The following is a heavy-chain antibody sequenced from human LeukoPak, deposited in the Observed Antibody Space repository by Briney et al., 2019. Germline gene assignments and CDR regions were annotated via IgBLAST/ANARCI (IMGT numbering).Heavy chain of an antibody. CDR2: ISYDGSNK. J-gene: IGHJ4*02. D-gene: IGHD5/OR15-5a*01. Sequence: PGGSLRLSCAASGFTFSSYGMHWVRQAPGKGLEWVAVISYDGSNKYYVDSVKGRFTISRDNAKNSLYLQMNSLRAEDTAVYYCLRGLGPFDYWGQGTLVTVSS. V-gene: IGHV3-30*03. CDR1: GFTFSSYG. CDR3: LRGLGPFDY.